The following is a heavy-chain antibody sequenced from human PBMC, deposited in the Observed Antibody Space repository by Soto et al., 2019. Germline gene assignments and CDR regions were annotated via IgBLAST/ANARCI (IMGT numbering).Heavy chain of an antibody. CDR3: ARSSGGSGKLWNYYGMDV. CDR1: GFTFSSYS. Sequence: EVQLVESGGGLVKPGGSLRLSCAASGFTFSSYSMNWVRQAPGKGLEWVSSISSGSSYIYYADSVKGRFTISRDNAKNSLYRQMNSLRAEDTAVYYCARSSGGSGKLWNYYGMDVWGHGTTVTVSS. V-gene: IGHV3-21*06. D-gene: IGHD3-10*01. CDR2: ISSGSSYI. J-gene: IGHJ6*02.